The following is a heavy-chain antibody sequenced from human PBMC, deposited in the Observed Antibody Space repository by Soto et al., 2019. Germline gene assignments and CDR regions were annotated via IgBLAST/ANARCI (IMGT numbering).Heavy chain of an antibody. J-gene: IGHJ4*02. CDR2: IWYDGSNK. D-gene: IGHD3-22*01. V-gene: IGHV3-33*01. CDR3: ARDLYYYDSSGYLDFDY. Sequence: ESGGGVVQPGRSLRLSCAASGFTFSSYGMHWVRQAPGKGLEWVAVIWYDGSNKYYADSVKGRFTISRDNSKNTLYLQMNSLRAEDTAVYYCARDLYYYDSSGYLDFDYWGQGTLVTVSS. CDR1: GFTFSSYG.